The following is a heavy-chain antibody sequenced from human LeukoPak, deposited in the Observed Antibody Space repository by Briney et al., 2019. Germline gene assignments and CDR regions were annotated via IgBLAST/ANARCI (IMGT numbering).Heavy chain of an antibody. V-gene: IGHV3-66*01. CDR2: IYSGGST. Sequence: GGSLRLSCAASGFTVSSNYMSWVRQAPGKGLEWVSVIYSGGSTYYADSVKGRFTISRDNAKNSLYLQMSSLRAEDTALYYCARDDYCSSTSCYAGGVDYWGQGTLVTVSS. CDR1: GFTVSSNY. J-gene: IGHJ4*02. D-gene: IGHD2-2*01. CDR3: ARDDYCSSTSCYAGGVDY.